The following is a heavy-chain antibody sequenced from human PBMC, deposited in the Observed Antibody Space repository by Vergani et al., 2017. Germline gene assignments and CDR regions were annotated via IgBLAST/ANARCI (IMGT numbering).Heavy chain of an antibody. CDR1: GFSLSNARMG. D-gene: IGHD3-3*01. V-gene: IGHV2-26*01. CDR2: IFSNDEK. Sequence: QVTLKESGPVLVKPTETLTLTCTVSGFSLSNARMGVSWIRQPPGKALEWRAHIFSNDEKSYSTSLKSRLTISKDTSKSQVVLTMTNMDPVDTATYYCARISQRITIFGVVIRALDYWGQGTLVTVSS. J-gene: IGHJ4*02. CDR3: ARISQRITIFGVVIRALDY.